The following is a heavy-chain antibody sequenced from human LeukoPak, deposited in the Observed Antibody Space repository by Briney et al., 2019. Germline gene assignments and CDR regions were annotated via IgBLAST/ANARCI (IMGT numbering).Heavy chain of an antibody. Sequence: SESLSLTCGVSGGSVSSTNWWTWIRQPPGKGLEWIGEVQLDGRTNFNPSLKSRLTMSVDLSENHVSLKLTSVTAADTAVYYCAREGGFYSPLDYSGQGTLVTVS. D-gene: IGHD6-13*01. CDR2: VQLDGRT. CDR3: AREGGFYSPLDY. V-gene: IGHV4-4*02. CDR1: GGSVSSTNW. J-gene: IGHJ4*02.